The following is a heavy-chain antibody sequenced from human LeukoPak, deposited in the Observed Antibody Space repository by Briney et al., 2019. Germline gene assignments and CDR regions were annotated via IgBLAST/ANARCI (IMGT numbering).Heavy chain of an antibody. CDR1: GFTFSSYG. Sequence: GGSLRLSCAASGFTFSSYGMHWVRQAPGKGLEWVAVISYDGSNKYYADSVKGRFTISRDNSKNTLYLQMNSLRAEDTAVYYCAKDRRSIRITIFGVVTDAFDIWGQGTMVTVSS. J-gene: IGHJ3*02. CDR2: ISYDGSNK. V-gene: IGHV3-30*18. D-gene: IGHD3-3*01. CDR3: AKDRRSIRITIFGVVTDAFDI.